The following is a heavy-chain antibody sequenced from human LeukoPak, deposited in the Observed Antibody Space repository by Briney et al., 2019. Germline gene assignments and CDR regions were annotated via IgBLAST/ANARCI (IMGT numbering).Heavy chain of an antibody. Sequence: GASVKVSCKASGYTYTSYYMHWVRQAPGQGLEWMALINPSGGGTNYAQKFQGRVTLTRDTSTGTVYMELSSLRSEDTAVYYCAIQSDTSGWYYIYWGQGTLVTVSS. CDR3: AIQSDTSGWYYIY. J-gene: IGHJ4*02. D-gene: IGHD6-19*01. CDR2: INPSGGGT. CDR1: GYTYTSYY. V-gene: IGHV1-46*01.